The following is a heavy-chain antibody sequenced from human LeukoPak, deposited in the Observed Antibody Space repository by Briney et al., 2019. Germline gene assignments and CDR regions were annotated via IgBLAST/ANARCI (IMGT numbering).Heavy chain of an antibody. CDR2: ISGSGGST. D-gene: IGHD6-19*01. V-gene: IGHV3-23*01. CDR3: AKGLPVAGGNYFDY. Sequence: GGSLRLSCAASGFTFSSYAMSWVRQAPGKGLEWVSAISGSGGSTYYADSVKGRFTISRDNSKNTLYLQMNSLRTEDTAVYYFAKGLPVAGGNYFDYWGQGTLVTVSS. CDR1: GFTFSSYA. J-gene: IGHJ4*02.